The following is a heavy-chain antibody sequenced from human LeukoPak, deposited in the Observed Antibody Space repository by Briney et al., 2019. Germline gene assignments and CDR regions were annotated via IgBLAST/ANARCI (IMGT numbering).Heavy chain of an antibody. Sequence: PGRSLRLSCAASGFTFSSYGMHWVRQAPGKGLEWVAVISYDGSNKYYADSVKGRFTISRDNSKSTLYLQMNSLRAEATAVYYCAKDKIWGEDYFDYWGQGTLVTVSS. CDR3: AKDKIWGEDYFDY. D-gene: IGHD3-16*01. CDR2: ISYDGSNK. J-gene: IGHJ4*02. V-gene: IGHV3-30*18. CDR1: GFTFSSYG.